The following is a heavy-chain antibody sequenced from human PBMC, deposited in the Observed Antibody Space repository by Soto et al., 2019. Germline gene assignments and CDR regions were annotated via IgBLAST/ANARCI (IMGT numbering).Heavy chain of an antibody. CDR3: ARKISYDYVWGSYRRTYYFDY. D-gene: IGHD3-16*02. J-gene: IGHJ4*02. CDR1: GGSISSSNW. V-gene: IGHV4-4*02. Sequence: QVQLQESGPGLVKPSGTLSLTCAVSGGSISSSNWWSWVRQPPGKGLEWIGEIYHSGSTNYNPSLKSRVTISVDKSKNHFSLKLSSVTAADTAVYYCARKISYDYVWGSYRRTYYFDYWGQGTLVTVSS. CDR2: IYHSGST.